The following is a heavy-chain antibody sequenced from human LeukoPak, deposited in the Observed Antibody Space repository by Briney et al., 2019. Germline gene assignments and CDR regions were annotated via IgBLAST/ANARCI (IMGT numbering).Heavy chain of an antibody. V-gene: IGHV3-64*01. CDR3: AGDGRDGYTDY. Sequence: GGSLRLSCAASGFTFSSYAMHWVRQAPGKGLEYVSAISSNGGSTYYANSVKGRFTISRDNSKNTLYLQMGSLRAEDMAVYYCAGDGRDGYTDYWGQGTLVTVSS. CDR2: ISSNGGST. D-gene: IGHD5-24*01. J-gene: IGHJ4*02. CDR1: GFTFSSYA.